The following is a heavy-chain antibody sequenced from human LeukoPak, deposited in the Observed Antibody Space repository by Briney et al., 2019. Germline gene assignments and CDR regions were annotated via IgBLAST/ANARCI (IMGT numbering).Heavy chain of an antibody. D-gene: IGHD5-24*01. CDR2: VSYSGST. CDR1: GGSISSYY. CDR3: ARTGGYNSPFSF. Sequence: KTSETLSLTCTVSGGSISSYYWNWVRQPPGKGLEWIGYVSYSGSTNYNPSLKSRVTISLDTSKNQFSLKLNSVTAADTAVYYCARTGGYNSPFSFWGQGALVTVSS. V-gene: IGHV4-59*01. J-gene: IGHJ4*02.